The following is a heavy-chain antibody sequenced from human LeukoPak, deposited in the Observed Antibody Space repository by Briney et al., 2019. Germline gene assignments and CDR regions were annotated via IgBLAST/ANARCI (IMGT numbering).Heavy chain of an antibody. CDR3: AREAFGIQRDWFDP. CDR2: IYYSGST. J-gene: IGHJ5*02. D-gene: IGHD3-10*01. V-gene: IGHV4-61*01. CDR1: GGSVSSGSYY. Sequence: SETPSLTCTVSGGSVSSGSYYWSWIRQPPGKGLEWIGYIYYSGSTNYNPSLKSRVTISADTSKNQFSLKLSSVTAADTAVYYCAREAFGIQRDWFDPWGQGTLVTVSS.